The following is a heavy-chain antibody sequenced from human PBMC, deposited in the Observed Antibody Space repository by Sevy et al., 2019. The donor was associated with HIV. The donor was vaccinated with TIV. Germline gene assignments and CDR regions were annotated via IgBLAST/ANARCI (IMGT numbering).Heavy chain of an antibody. CDR2: ISGSDNTI. CDR3: ARDHVKDGDLGDYYYFAMDV. D-gene: IGHD4-17*01. V-gene: IGHV3-11*01. CDR1: GFTFSDYY. J-gene: IGHJ6*02. Sequence: GGSLRLSCAASGFTFSDYYMSWIRQAPGKGLEWLSYISGSDNTIYYAHSVKGRFTISRDNTKKSLYLQMNSLRAEDTAVYYCARDHVKDGDLGDYYYFAMDVWGQGTTVTVSS.